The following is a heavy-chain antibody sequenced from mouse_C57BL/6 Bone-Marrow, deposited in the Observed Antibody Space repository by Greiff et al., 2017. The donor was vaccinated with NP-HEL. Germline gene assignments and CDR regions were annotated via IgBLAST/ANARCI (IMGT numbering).Heavy chain of an antibody. V-gene: IGHV1-9*01. CDR1: GYTFTGYW. D-gene: IGHD2-3*01. Sequence: VQLQQSGAELMKPGASVKLSCKATGYTFTGYWIEWVKQRLGHGLEWIGEILPGSGSTNYHEKFKGKATFTADTSSNTAYMQLSSLTTEDSAIYYCARRWLLPWYFDVWGTGTTVTVSS. CDR2: ILPGSGST. J-gene: IGHJ1*03. CDR3: ARRWLLPWYFDV.